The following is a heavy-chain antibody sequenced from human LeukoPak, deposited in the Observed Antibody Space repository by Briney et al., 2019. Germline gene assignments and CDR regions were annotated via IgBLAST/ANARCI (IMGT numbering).Heavy chain of an antibody. D-gene: IGHD4-17*01. CDR3: ARAGGDYGDLYFDY. CDR2: INHSGST. V-gene: IGHV4-34*01. CDR1: GGSFSGYY. J-gene: IGHJ4*02. Sequence: ASETLSLTCAVYGGSFSGYYWSWIRQPPGKGLEWIGEINHSGSTNYNPSLKSQVTISVDTSKNQFSLKLSSVTAADTAVYYCARAGGDYGDLYFDYWGQGTLVTVSS.